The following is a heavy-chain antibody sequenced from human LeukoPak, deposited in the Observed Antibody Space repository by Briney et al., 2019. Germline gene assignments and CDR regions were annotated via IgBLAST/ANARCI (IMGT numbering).Heavy chain of an antibody. CDR3: ASTTSGYPPFFDY. Sequence: PSETLSLTCTVSGGSISGYYWSWIRQPPGKGLEWIGYIYYSGSTNYNPSLKSRVTMSLDTSKNQFSLKLSSVTAEDTAVYYCASTTSGYPPFFDYWGQGTLVTVS. CDR1: GGSISGYY. D-gene: IGHD3-22*01. CDR2: IYYSGST. J-gene: IGHJ4*02. V-gene: IGHV4-59*08.